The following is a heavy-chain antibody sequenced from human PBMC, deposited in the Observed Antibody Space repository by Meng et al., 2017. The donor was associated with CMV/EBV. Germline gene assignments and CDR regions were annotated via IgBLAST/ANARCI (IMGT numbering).Heavy chain of an antibody. J-gene: IGHJ4*02. Sequence: GESLKISCAASGFTFSSYSMNWVLQAPGKGLEWVSSISCSSSYIYYADSVKGRFTISRDNAKNSLYLQMNSLRAEDTAVYYCARDSAYYDFWSGNPLLDYWGQGTLVTVSS. D-gene: IGHD3-3*01. CDR3: ARDSAYYDFWSGNPLLDY. V-gene: IGHV3-21*01. CDR2: ISCSSSYI. CDR1: GFTFSSYS.